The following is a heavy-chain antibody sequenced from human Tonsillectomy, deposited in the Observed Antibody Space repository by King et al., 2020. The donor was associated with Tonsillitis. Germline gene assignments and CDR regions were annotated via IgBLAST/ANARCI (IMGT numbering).Heavy chain of an antibody. CDR1: WFTVSSDY. CDR3: ARDYYGSGFPDY. D-gene: IGHD3-10*01. CDR2: IYSGGST. J-gene: IGHJ4*02. Sequence: VQLVESGGGLIQPGGSLRLSCAASWFTVSSDYMNWVRQAPGKGLEWVSVIYSGGSTYSADSGKGRFTISRDNSKNTLYLQMNSLRAEDTAVYYCARDYYGSGFPDYWGQGTLVTVSS. V-gene: IGHV3-53*01.